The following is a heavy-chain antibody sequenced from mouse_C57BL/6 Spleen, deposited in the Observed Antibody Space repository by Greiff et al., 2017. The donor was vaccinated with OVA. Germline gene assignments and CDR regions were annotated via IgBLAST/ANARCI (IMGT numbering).Heavy chain of an antibody. D-gene: IGHD2-10*01. CDR2: IDPSDSFT. V-gene: IGHV1-50*01. CDR1: GYTFTSYW. CDR3: ARRASYGKDAMDY. Sequence: QVQLQQPGAELVKPGASVKLSCKASGYTFTSYWMQWVKQRPGQGLEWIGEIDPSDSFTNYNQKFKGKATLTGDTSSSTSYMQLSSLTSEDTAVYYCARRASYGKDAMDYWGQGTSVTVSS. J-gene: IGHJ4*01.